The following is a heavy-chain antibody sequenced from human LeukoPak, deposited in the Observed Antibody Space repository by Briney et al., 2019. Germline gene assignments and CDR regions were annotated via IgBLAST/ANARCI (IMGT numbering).Heavy chain of an antibody. Sequence: SVKVSCKASGGTFSSYAVSWVRQAPGQGLGWMGGIIPIFGTANYAQKFQGRVTITTDESTSTAYMELSSLRSEDTAVYYCARFRGGYSYGDDAVWGQGTLVTVSS. CDR3: ARFRGGYSYGDDAV. CDR2: IIPIFGTA. J-gene: IGHJ4*02. CDR1: GGTFSSYA. D-gene: IGHD5-18*01. V-gene: IGHV1-69*05.